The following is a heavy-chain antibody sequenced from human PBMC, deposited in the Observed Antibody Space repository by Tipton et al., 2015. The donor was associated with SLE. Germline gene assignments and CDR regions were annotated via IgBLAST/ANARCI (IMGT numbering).Heavy chain of an antibody. J-gene: IGHJ6*02. D-gene: IGHD4-17*01. Sequence: LRLSCTVSGGSISTYYWSWIRQPPGKGLEWIGYVHNSGSSNYNPSLKSRVTFSVDTSKNQVSLKLTSVTAADTALYYCVRYMTKVTPYNYYGLDVRGQGTTVIVSS. CDR2: VHNSGSS. CDR1: GGSISTYY. CDR3: VRYMTKVTPYNYYGLDV. V-gene: IGHV4-59*08.